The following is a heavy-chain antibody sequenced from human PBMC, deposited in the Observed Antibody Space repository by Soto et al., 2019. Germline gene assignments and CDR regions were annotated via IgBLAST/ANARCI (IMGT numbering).Heavy chain of an antibody. CDR3: ARCGRYFDWLLPDY. J-gene: IGHJ4*02. CDR2: INPNSGGT. CDR1: GYTFTGYY. V-gene: IGHV1-2*02. D-gene: IGHD3-9*01. Sequence: ASVKVSCKASGYTFTGYYMHWVRQAPVQGLEWMGWINPNSGGTNYAQKFQGRVTMTRDTSISTAYMELSRLRSDDTAVYYCARCGRYFDWLLPDYWGQGTLVTVSS.